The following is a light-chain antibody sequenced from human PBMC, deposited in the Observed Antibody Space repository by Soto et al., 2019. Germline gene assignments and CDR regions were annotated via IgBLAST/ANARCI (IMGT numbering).Light chain of an antibody. CDR2: EGT. Sequence: QSVLTQPASVSGSPGQSITISCTGTSSDVGNYNLVSWYQQHPGKAPKLMIYEGTKRPSGVSSRFSGSKSGNTASLTISGLQAEDEADYYCCSDAGSRTFELVFGGGTKVTVL. CDR3: CSDAGSRTFELV. V-gene: IGLV2-23*03. J-gene: IGLJ2*01. CDR1: SSDVGNYNL.